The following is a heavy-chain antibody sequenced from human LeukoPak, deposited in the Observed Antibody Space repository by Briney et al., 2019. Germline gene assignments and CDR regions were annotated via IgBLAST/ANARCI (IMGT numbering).Heavy chain of an antibody. Sequence: SETLSLTCTVSGGSISSYYWSWIRQPPGKGLEWIGYIYYSGSTNYNPSLKSRVTISVDTSKNQFSLKLTSVTAADTAVYYCAKSPRGYSESGLDYWGQGTLVTVSS. CDR3: AKSPRGYSESGLDY. D-gene: IGHD5-12*01. J-gene: IGHJ4*02. V-gene: IGHV4-59*08. CDR2: IYYSGST. CDR1: GGSISSYY.